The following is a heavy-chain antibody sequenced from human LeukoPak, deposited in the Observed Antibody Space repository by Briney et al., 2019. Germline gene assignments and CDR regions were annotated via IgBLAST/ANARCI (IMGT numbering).Heavy chain of an antibody. CDR1: GFSISSYY. CDR3: ARERIRPSLGSDAFDI. J-gene: IGHJ3*02. D-gene: IGHD3-3*02. Sequence: PSETLSLTCTVSGFSISSYYWRWIRQPPGKGLEWIGYMYSSGSTNYTPSLKSRVTISGDTSKKQFSLKLTSVTAADTAVYYCARERIRPSLGSDAFDIWGQGTMVTVSS. CDR2: MYSSGST. V-gene: IGHV4-59*12.